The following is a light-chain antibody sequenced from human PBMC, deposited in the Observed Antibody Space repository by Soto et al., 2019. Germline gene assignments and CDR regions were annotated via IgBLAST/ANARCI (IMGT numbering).Light chain of an antibody. V-gene: IGKV2-30*02. CDR1: QSLVHSSGNTY. J-gene: IGKJ1*01. Sequence: DVVMTQSPLSLPVTLGQPASISCRSSQSLVHSSGNTYLNWFLQRPGHSPRRLIYQVSNRDSGVPDRLRVTGSRINFTGNISRVDTDDVGVYYWMQGTYWQSTVGQGTIVDIK. CDR3: MQGTYWQST. CDR2: QVS.